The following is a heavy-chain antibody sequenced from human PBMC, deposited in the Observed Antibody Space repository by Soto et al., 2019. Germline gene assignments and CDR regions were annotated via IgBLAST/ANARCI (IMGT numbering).Heavy chain of an antibody. CDR3: AREGCSSTSCYPPYYSCGMDV. Sequence: SETLSLTCTVSGGSISSYYWSGIRQPPGKGLEWIGYIYYSGSTNYNPSLKSRVTISVDTSKNQFSLKLSSVTAADTAVYYCAREGCSSTSCYPPYYSCGMDVWGEGTRVTVSS. D-gene: IGHD2-2*01. J-gene: IGHJ6*04. CDR1: GGSISSYY. CDR2: IYYSGST. V-gene: IGHV4-59*01.